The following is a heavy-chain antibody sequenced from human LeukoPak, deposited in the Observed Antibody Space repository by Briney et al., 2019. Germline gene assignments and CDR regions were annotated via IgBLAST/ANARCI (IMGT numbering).Heavy chain of an antibody. CDR3: VKTGGFLYDFWSGYTLDY. CDR2: IIPVLGVS. CDR1: GGSFSTYV. V-gene: IGHV1-69*04. J-gene: IGHJ4*02. D-gene: IGHD3-3*01. Sequence: SVKVSCKASGGSFSTYVITWVRQAPGQGLEWMGRIIPVLGVSNFAQKFQGRVTITRNTSISTAYMELSSLRSEDTAVYYCVKTGGFLYDFWSGYTLDYWGQGTLVTVSS.